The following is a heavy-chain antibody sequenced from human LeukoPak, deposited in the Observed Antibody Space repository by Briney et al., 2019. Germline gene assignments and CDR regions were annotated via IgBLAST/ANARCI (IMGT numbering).Heavy chain of an antibody. CDR1: GFTFSSYS. J-gene: IGHJ6*02. CDR3: ARGGGLDV. Sequence: GGSLRLSCAASGFTFSSYSMNWARQAPGKGLEWVASINHNGNVNYYVDSVKGRFTISRDNAKNSLYLQMSNLRTEDTAVYFCARGGGLDVWGQGATVTVSS. D-gene: IGHD3-16*01. CDR2: INHNGNVN. V-gene: IGHV3-7*03.